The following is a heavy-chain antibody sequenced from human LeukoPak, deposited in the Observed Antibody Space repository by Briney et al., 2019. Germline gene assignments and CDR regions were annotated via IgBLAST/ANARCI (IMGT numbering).Heavy chain of an antibody. Sequence: SQTLSLTCTVSGGSISSGDYYWSWIRQPPGKGLEWIGYIYYSGSAYYNPSLESRVTISVDTSKNQFSLDLSSVTAADTAVYYCARQKCTSTSCLTKNAFDIWGQGTMVTVSS. V-gene: IGHV4-30-4*01. J-gene: IGHJ3*02. CDR1: GGSISSGDYY. D-gene: IGHD2-2*01. CDR3: ARQKCTSTSCLTKNAFDI. CDR2: IYYSGSA.